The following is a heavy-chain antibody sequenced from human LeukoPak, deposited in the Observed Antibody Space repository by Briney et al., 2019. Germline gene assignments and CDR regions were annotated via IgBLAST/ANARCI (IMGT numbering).Heavy chain of an antibody. CDR1: GGSISSYY. CDR3: ARDGYNPVAFDI. V-gene: IGHV4-59*01. CDR2: IHYSGST. J-gene: IGHJ3*02. Sequence: SETLSLTCTVSGGSISSYYWCWIRQPPGKGLEWIGYIHYSGSTNYNPSLKSRVTISVDMSKNQFSLKLSSVTAADTAVYYCARDGYNPVAFDIWGQGTMVTVSS. D-gene: IGHD5-24*01.